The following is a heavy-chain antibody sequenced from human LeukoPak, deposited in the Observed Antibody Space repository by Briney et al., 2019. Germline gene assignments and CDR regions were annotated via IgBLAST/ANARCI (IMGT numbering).Heavy chain of an antibody. CDR2: NNPSGGST. D-gene: IGHD4-23*01. CDR1: GYTFTSYY. CDR3: ARVDPTVVYDY. J-gene: IGHJ4*02. Sequence: GASVKVSCKASGYTFTSYYMHWVRQAPGQGLEWMGINNPSGGSTSYAQKFQGRGTMTRDMSTSTVYMELSSLRSEDTAVYYCARVDPTVVYDYWGQGTLVTVSS. V-gene: IGHV1-46*01.